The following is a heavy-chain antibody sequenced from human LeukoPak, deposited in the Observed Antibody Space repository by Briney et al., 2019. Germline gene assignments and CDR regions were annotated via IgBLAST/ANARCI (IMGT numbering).Heavy chain of an antibody. V-gene: IGHV1-2*02. CDR3: TRVWLQYFDY. J-gene: IGHJ4*02. CDR2: INPNSGDT. CDR1: GYTFTDYY. D-gene: IGHD5-24*01. Sequence: ASVKVSCKASGYTFTDYYINWVRQAPGQGLEWIGWINPNSGDTNYAQKFQDRVTMTRDTSISTAYIELNFLRSDDTAVYYCTRVWLQYFDYWGQGTLITVSS.